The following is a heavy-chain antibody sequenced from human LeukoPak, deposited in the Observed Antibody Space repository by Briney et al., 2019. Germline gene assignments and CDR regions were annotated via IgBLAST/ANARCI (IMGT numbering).Heavy chain of an antibody. V-gene: IGHV1-2*02. J-gene: IGHJ4*02. CDR1: GYTFTGYY. CDR3: ARDRYCSGGSCYDY. Sequence: ASVKVSCKASGYTFTGYYMHWVRQAPGQGLEWMGWINPNSGGTNYAQKFQGRVTMTRDTSISTAYMELSRLRSDDTAVYYCARDRYCSGGSCYDYWGQGTLVTVPS. CDR2: INPNSGGT. D-gene: IGHD2-15*01.